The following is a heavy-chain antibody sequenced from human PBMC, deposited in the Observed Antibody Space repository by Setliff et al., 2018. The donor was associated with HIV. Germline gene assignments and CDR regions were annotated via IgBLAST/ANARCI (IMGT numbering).Heavy chain of an antibody. D-gene: IGHD1-26*01. Sequence: PSETLSLTCTVSGASISSYYWTWIRQRPGKGLEWIAYIYYSGSTYYNPSLKSRVIMSVDMSRSQFSLKLSSVTAADTAVYYCARDHNSGTLHAFDLWGQGTKVTVSS. CDR1: GASISSYY. CDR3: ARDHNSGTLHAFDL. CDR2: IYYSGST. J-gene: IGHJ3*01. V-gene: IGHV4-59*06.